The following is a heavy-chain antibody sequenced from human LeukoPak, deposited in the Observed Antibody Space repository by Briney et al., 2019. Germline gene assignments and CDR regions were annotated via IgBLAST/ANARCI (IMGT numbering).Heavy chain of an antibody. CDR1: GGSISSSSHY. V-gene: IGHV4-39*07. D-gene: IGHD4-17*01. CDR3: ARDAYHGDYYYYGMDV. Sequence: SETLSLTCTVSGGSISSSSHYWVWIRQPPGKGLEWIGSIYYSGSTYYNPSLPSLKSRVTISVDTSKNQFSLNLSSVTAADTAVYYCARDAYHGDYYYYGMDVWGQGTTVTVSS. CDR2: IYYSGST. J-gene: IGHJ6*02.